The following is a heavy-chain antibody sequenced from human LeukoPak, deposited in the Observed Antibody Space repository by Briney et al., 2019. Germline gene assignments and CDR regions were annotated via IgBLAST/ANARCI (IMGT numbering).Heavy chain of an antibody. J-gene: IGHJ6*02. CDR2: ISYDGSNK. CDR3: AKDLTIGELFLFVYYYGMDV. CDR1: GFTFSSYA. V-gene: IGHV3-30-3*01. Sequence: GGSLRLSCAASGFTFSSYAMHWVRQAPGKGLEWVAVISYDGSNKYYADSVKGRFTISRDNSKNTLYLQMNSLRAEDTAVYYCAKDLTIGELFLFVYYYGMDVWGQGTTVTVSS. D-gene: IGHD3-10*01.